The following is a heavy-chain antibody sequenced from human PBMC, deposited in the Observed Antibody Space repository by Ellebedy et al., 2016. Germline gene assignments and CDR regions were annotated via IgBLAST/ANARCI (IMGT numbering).Heavy chain of an antibody. Sequence: GGSLRLSXAAPGFIFSNYGMHWLRQAPGKGLEWVAVIFYDGSKKYYADSVKGRFTISRDDSKKTLSLQMNSLRAEDTAVYYCARDQVSWYFDLWGRGTLVTVSS. CDR2: IFYDGSKK. CDR1: GFIFSNYG. CDR3: ARDQVSWYFDL. J-gene: IGHJ2*01. V-gene: IGHV3-33*01.